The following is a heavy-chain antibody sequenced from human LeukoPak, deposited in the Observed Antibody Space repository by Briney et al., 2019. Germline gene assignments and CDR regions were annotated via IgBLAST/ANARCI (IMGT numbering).Heavy chain of an antibody. Sequence: GGSLRLSCAASGFTFSTYDIHWVRQAPGKGLEWVAITRYDGNNKHYADSVKGRFTISRDNSRKTVYLQMDSLRAEDTAVYYCARDPYHALDTWGRGTMVTVSS. V-gene: IGHV3-30*02. D-gene: IGHD3-16*01. J-gene: IGHJ3*02. CDR3: ARDPYHALDT. CDR2: TRYDGNNK. CDR1: GFTFSTYD.